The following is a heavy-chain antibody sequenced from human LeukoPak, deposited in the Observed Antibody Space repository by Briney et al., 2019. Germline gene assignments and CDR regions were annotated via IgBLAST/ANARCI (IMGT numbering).Heavy chain of an antibody. D-gene: IGHD1-26*01. V-gene: IGHV3-7*01. J-gene: IGHJ4*02. Sequence: GGSLRLSCAASGFTFSSYWMSWVRQAPGKGLEWVATIRQDGSQKYYVDSVKGRFTISRDNAKNSLYLQMNSLRAEDTAVYYCVRAPTTGAYYFDYWGQGTLITVSS. CDR2: IRQDGSQK. CDR3: VRAPTTGAYYFDY. CDR1: GFTFSSYW.